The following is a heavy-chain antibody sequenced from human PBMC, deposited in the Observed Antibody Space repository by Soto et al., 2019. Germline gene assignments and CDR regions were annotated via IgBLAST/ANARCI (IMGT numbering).Heavy chain of an antibody. D-gene: IGHD3-3*02. CDR1: GFIFSNYG. V-gene: IGHV3-33*01. CDR3: ARERAVDYYHWFDP. Sequence: QVQLVESGGGVVQPEKSLRLSCAASGFIFSNYGMHWVRQAPGKGLEWVAVIWYDGHKEYYADSVKGRFIISRDNSRNTVYLQMNSLRAADTAVYYCARERAVDYYHWFDPWGQGTLVTVSS. CDR2: IWYDGHKE. J-gene: IGHJ5*02.